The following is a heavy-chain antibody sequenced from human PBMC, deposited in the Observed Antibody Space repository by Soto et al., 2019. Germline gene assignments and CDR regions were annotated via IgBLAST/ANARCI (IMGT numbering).Heavy chain of an antibody. CDR3: ARLAEYSRSWFDY. V-gene: IGHV4-39*01. CDR1: GGSISSSSYY. J-gene: IGHJ4*02. CDR2: IYYSGST. D-gene: IGHD6-13*01. Sequence: SETLSLTCTVSGGSISSSSYYWGWIRQPPGKGLEWIGSIYYSGSTYYNPSLKSRVTISVDTSKNQFSLKLSSVTAADTAVYYCARLAEYSRSWFDYWGQGTLVTVSS.